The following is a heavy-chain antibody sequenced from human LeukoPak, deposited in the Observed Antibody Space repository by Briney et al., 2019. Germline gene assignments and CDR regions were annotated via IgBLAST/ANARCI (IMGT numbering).Heavy chain of an antibody. Sequence: SETLSLTCIVSGGSISSSSYYWGWIRQSPGTGLQWIGSMYYRGTTYENSSLKSRLTLSIDTSNNQFSLKLTSVTAADTAVYYCAREYSRSVVAGSRPDLWGQGLLVTVSS. D-gene: IGHD2-15*01. V-gene: IGHV4-39*02. CDR3: AREYSRSVVAGSRPDL. CDR2: MYYRGTT. J-gene: IGHJ4*02. CDR1: GGSISSSSYY.